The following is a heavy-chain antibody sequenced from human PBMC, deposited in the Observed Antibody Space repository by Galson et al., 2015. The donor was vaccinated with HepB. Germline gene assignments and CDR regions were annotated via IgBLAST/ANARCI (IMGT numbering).Heavy chain of an antibody. CDR1: GSTFTAFW. CDR3: ASRHSYFRSGTWYNVSDY. Sequence: QSGAEVKKPGESLRIPCTGSGSTFTAFWITWVRQIPGKGLEWMERIDPRDSYTDYSPSFKGHVPIPADKSITTAYLQWSSLQASYTPMYYCASRHSYFRSGTWYNVSDYWGQGTLVTVSS. CDR2: IDPRDSYT. J-gene: IGHJ4*02. D-gene: IGHD3-10*01. V-gene: IGHV5-10-1*01.